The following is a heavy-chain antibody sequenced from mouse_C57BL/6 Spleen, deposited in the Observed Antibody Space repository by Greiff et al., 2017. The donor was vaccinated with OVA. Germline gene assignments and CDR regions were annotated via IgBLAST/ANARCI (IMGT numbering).Heavy chain of an antibody. D-gene: IGHD1-1*01. CDR1: GYTFTSYW. Sequence: VQLQQPGAELVRPGSSVKLSCKASGYTFTSYWRDWLKQRPGKGLEWIGNFNPSDSETPYNQKFKDKATLTVDKSSSPAYMQLSSLTSEDSAVYYCAREGSTTPYFDDWGQGTTLTVSS. J-gene: IGHJ2*01. V-gene: IGHV1-61*01. CDR2: FNPSDSET. CDR3: AREGSTTPYFDD.